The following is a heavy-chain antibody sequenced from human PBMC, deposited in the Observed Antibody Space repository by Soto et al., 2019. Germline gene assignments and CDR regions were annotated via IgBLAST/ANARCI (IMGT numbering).Heavy chain of an antibody. D-gene: IGHD6-6*01. Sequence: PGESLKISCKGSGYSFTSYWIGWVRQMPGKGLEWMGIIYPGDSDTRYSPSFQGQVTISADKSISTAYLQWSSLKASDTAMYYCARHVLNHPSRIAARPYYYYYYMDVWGKGTTVTVSS. J-gene: IGHJ6*03. CDR2: IYPGDSDT. CDR3: ARHVLNHPSRIAARPYYYYYYMDV. V-gene: IGHV5-51*01. CDR1: GYSFTSYW.